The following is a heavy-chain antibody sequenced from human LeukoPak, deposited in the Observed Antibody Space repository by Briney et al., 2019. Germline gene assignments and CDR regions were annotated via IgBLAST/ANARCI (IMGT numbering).Heavy chain of an antibody. D-gene: IGHD2-2*01. Sequence: SETLSLTCTVSGGSISSYYWSWIRQPAGKGLKWIGRIYTSGSTNYNPSLKSRVTMSVDTSKNQFSLKLSSVTAADTAVYYCARCGTSCSLWGQGTLVTVSS. J-gene: IGHJ4*02. CDR1: GGSISSYY. CDR3: ARCGTSCSL. V-gene: IGHV4-4*07. CDR2: IYTSGST.